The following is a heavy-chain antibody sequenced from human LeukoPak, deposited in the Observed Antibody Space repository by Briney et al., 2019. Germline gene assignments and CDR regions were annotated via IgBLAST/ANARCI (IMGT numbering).Heavy chain of an antibody. CDR1: GFTFSIYT. D-gene: IGHD3-9*01. Sequence: GGSLRLTCAASGFTFSIYTMNWVRQAPGKGLEWVSGISGSGGSTYYADSVKGRFTISRDNSKNTLYLQMNSLRAEDTAVYYCAKDLITIISPVDYWGQGTLVTVSS. CDR2: ISGSGGST. V-gene: IGHV3-23*01. CDR3: AKDLITIISPVDY. J-gene: IGHJ4*02.